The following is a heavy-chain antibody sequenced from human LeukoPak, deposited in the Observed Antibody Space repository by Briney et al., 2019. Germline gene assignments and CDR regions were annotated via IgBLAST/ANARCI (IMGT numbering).Heavy chain of an antibody. CDR2: VVTTTT. CDR1: GGSISTYS. J-gene: IGHJ4*02. Sequence: SETLSLTCTVSGGSISTYSWTWVRQSPGKGLEWIGSVVTTTTNYSPALRSRVAISVHTSKDQFSLRLESVTTADTAVYYCARDTTVASGMQFWGQGALVTVSS. CDR3: ARDTTVASGMQF. D-gene: IGHD6-19*01. V-gene: IGHV4-4*07.